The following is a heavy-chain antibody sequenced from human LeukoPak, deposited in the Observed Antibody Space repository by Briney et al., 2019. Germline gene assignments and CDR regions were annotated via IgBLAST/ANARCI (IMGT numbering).Heavy chain of an antibody. D-gene: IGHD1-26*01. CDR2: ITYDGSTK. J-gene: IGHJ4*02. CDR1: GFTFAGYT. Sequence: GGSLRLSCAASGFTFAGYTMHWVRQAPGKGLEWATLITYDGSTKYYADSVKGRFTISRDNSKNTLYLQMNNLRAEDTAVYYCARGGGYYAIDYWGQGTLVTVSS. V-gene: IGHV3-30*14. CDR3: ARGGGYYAIDY.